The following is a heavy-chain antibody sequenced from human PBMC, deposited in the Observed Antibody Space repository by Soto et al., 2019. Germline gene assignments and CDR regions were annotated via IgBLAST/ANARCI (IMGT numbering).Heavy chain of an antibody. CDR1: GGTFSSYA. J-gene: IGHJ5*02. CDR3: AVSRAAAGPEGWFDP. Sequence: QVQLVQSGAEVKKPGSSVKVSCKASGGTFSSYAISWVRQAPGQGLEWMGGIIPIFGTANYAQKFQGRVTITADESTSPAYMERSSLRSEDTAVYYCAVSRAAAGPEGWFDPCGQVTLVTVSS. V-gene: IGHV1-69*01. CDR2: IIPIFGTA. D-gene: IGHD6-13*01.